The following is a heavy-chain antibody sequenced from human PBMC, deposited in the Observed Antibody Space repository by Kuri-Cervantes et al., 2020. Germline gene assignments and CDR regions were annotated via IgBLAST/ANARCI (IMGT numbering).Heavy chain of an antibody. D-gene: IGHD2-2*01. CDR1: GFSFSNYG. CDR3: ARELSSSAIHGFDP. Sequence: GGSLRLSCAASGFSFSNYGMRWVRQAPGKGLEWVAFIQSDGSEIYYGDSVKGRFTTSRDNSKKTVYLQMNSLRAEDTAVYYCARELSSSAIHGFDPRGQGTLVTVSS. V-gene: IGHV3-30*02. J-gene: IGHJ5*02. CDR2: IQSDGSEI.